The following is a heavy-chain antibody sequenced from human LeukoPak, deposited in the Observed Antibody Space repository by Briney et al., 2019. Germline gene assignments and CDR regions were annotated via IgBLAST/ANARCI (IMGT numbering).Heavy chain of an antibody. D-gene: IGHD3-3*01. Sequence: ASVKVSCKASGYTFTSYGISWVRQAPGQGLEWMGWISAYNGNTNYAQKLQGRVTTTTDTSTSTAYMELRSLRSDDTAVYYCARDLPGITIFGVVSPIFDYWGQGTLVTVSS. CDR3: ARDLPGITIFGVVSPIFDY. CDR1: GYTFTSYG. CDR2: ISAYNGNT. J-gene: IGHJ4*02. V-gene: IGHV1-18*01.